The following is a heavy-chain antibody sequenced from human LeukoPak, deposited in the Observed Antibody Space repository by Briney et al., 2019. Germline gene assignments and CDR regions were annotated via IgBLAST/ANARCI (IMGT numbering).Heavy chain of an antibody. V-gene: IGHV3-21*01. J-gene: IGHJ4*02. CDR2: ISSSSTHI. CDR3: ARSEHSSSSFDY. D-gene: IGHD6-6*01. CDR1: GFTLSSYS. Sequence: GGSLRLSCAASGFTLSSYSMNWVRQAPGKGLEWVSYISSSSTHIYYADSVKGRFSISRDNARNSLYLQMNSLRAEDTAIYYCARSEHSSSSFDYWGQGTLVTVSS.